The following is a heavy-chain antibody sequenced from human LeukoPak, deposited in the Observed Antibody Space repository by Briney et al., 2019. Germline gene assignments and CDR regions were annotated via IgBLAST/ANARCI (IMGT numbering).Heavy chain of an antibody. J-gene: IGHJ4*02. CDR3: AREGHDGVLDY. V-gene: IGHV4-39*07. D-gene: IGHD4-17*01. Sequence: GSLRLSCAASGVTFSSYEMNWVRQPPGKGLEWIGSMCYSGSTYYNPSLNSPVTISVDTSKNQFSLKPSIVIVSDAAVYYCAREGHDGVLDYWGQGTLVTVST. CDR1: GVTFSSYE. CDR2: MCYSGST.